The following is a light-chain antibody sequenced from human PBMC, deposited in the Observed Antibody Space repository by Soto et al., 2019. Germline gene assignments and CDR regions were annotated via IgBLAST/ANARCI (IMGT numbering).Light chain of an antibody. CDR2: GAS. CDR3: QQYANLPLT. Sequence: ERVMTQSPATLSVSPGERATLSCRVSQSVGSNLAWYQQKPGQAPRLLIFGASSRATGVPARFSGSASGTEFSLTIHSLQSVDFAVYFCQQYANLPLTFGRGPKVDL. J-gene: IGKJ3*01. V-gene: IGKV3-15*01. CDR1: QSVGSN.